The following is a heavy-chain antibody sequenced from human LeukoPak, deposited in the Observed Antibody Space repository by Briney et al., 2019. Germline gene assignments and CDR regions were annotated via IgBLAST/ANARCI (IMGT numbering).Heavy chain of an antibody. Sequence: SVKVSCKASGGTFSSYAISWLRQAPGQGLEWMGGIIPIFGTANYAQKFQGRVTITADESTSTAYMELSSLRSEDTAVYYCARGPAAINGDWFDPWGQGTLVTVSS. J-gene: IGHJ5*02. CDR2: IIPIFGTA. D-gene: IGHD2-2*01. CDR3: ARGPAAINGDWFDP. V-gene: IGHV1-69*13. CDR1: GGTFSSYA.